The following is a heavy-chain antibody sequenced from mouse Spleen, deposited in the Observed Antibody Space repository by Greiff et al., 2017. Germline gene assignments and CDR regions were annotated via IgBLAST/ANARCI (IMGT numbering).Heavy chain of an antibody. Sequence: EVQLQQSGPELVKPGASVKISCKASGYSFTGYYMNWVKQSPEKSLEWIGEINPSTGGTTYNQKFKAKATLTVDKSSSTAYMQLKSLTSEDSAVYYCARDPYGLFAYWGQGTLVTVSA. V-gene: IGHV1-42*01. J-gene: IGHJ3*01. CDR2: INPSTGGT. CDR1: GYSFTGYY. D-gene: IGHD1-2*01. CDR3: ARDPYGLFAY.